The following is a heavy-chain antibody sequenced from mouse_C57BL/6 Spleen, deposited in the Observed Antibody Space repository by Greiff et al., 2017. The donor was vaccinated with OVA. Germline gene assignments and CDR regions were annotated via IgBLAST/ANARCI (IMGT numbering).Heavy chain of an antibody. Sequence: VQLQQSGPGLVKPSQSLSLTCSVTGYSITSGYSWNWIRQFPGNKLEWMGYISYDGSNNYNPSLKNRISITRDTSKNQFFLKLNSVTTEDTATYYCAREVLRGGNFDYWGQGTTLTVSS. V-gene: IGHV3-6*01. CDR3: AREVLRGGNFDY. CDR1: GYSITSGYS. D-gene: IGHD1-1*01. J-gene: IGHJ2*01. CDR2: ISYDGSN.